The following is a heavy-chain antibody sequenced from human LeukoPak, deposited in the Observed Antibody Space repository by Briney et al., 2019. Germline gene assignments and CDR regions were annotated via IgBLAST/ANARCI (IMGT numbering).Heavy chain of an antibody. D-gene: IGHD3-3*01. CDR3: AKDWALAIFGVVTENWFDP. J-gene: IGHJ5*02. Sequence: GGSLRLSCAASGFTLSSYWMHWARQTPGKGLVWVSRMSSDESTTNYADSVRGRFTISRDNAKNALYLQMNNLRAEDTAVYYCAKDWALAIFGVVTENWFDPWGQGTLVTVSS. CDR2: MSSDESTT. V-gene: IGHV3-74*01. CDR1: GFTLSSYW.